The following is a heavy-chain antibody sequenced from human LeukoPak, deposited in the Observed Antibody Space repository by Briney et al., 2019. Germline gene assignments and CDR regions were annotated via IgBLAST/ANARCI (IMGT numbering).Heavy chain of an antibody. V-gene: IGHV4-34*01. Sequence: SETLSHTCAVFGGSFSGYYWSWIRQPPGKGLEWIGEINRSGSTNYNPSLKSRVTISVDTSKNQFSLKLSSVTAADTAVYYCTRGDWAPRFFYWGQGTLVTVSS. CDR3: TRGDWAPRFFY. J-gene: IGHJ4*02. CDR2: INRSGST. D-gene: IGHD3-9*01. CDR1: GGSFSGYY.